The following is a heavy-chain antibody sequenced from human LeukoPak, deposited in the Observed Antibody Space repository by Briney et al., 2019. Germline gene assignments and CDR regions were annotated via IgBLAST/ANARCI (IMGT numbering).Heavy chain of an antibody. CDR1: RGTFSTYA. D-gene: IGHD3-9*01. Sequence: ASVKVSCKASRGTFSTYAITWVRQAPGQGLEWMGGIIPIFGTANYAQKFQGRVTITADESTSTAYMELSSPRSDDTAVFYCARSKALRLDDIYYWGQGTLVTVSS. CDR2: IIPIFGTA. J-gene: IGHJ4*02. CDR3: ARSKALRLDDIYY. V-gene: IGHV1-69*01.